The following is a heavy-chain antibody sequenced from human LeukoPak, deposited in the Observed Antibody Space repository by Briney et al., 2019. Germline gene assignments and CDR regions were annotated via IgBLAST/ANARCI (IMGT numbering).Heavy chain of an antibody. J-gene: IGHJ6*02. CDR2: MNPNSGNT. CDR3: ARGGVVVVPAASRSLYYYCGMDV. V-gene: IGHV1-8*01. Sequence: ASVKVSYKASGYTFTSYDINWVRQATGQGLEWIGWMNPNSGNTGYAQKFQGRVTMTRNTSISTAYMELSSLRSEDTAVYYCARGGVVVVPAASRSLYYYCGMDVWGQGTTVTVSS. CDR1: GYTFTSYD. D-gene: IGHD2-2*01.